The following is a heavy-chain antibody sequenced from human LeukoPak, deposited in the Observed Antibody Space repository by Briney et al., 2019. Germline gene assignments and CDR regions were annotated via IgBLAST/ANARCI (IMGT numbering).Heavy chain of an antibody. CDR3: ARDSTYYYDSSGYRDY. CDR1: GGTFSSYA. CDR2: INPIFGTA. J-gene: IGHJ4*02. Sequence: SVKVSCKASGGTFSSYAISWVRQAPGQGLEWMGRINPIFGTANYAQKFQGRVTITTDESTSTAYMELSSLRSEDTAVYYCARDSTYYYDSSGYRDYWGQGTLVTVSS. D-gene: IGHD3-22*01. V-gene: IGHV1-69*05.